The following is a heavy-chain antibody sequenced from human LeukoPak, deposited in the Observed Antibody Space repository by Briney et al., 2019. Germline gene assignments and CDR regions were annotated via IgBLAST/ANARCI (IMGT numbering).Heavy chain of an antibody. D-gene: IGHD3-9*01. Sequence: PSETLSLTCTVSGGSISSYYWSWIRQPPGKGLEWIGYIYYSGSTNYNPSLKSRVTISVDTSKNQFSLKLSSVTAAGTAVYYCARRYYDILTGYPYFDYWGQGTLVTVSS. CDR3: ARRYYDILTGYPYFDY. V-gene: IGHV4-59*08. CDR1: GGSISSYY. CDR2: IYYSGST. J-gene: IGHJ4*02.